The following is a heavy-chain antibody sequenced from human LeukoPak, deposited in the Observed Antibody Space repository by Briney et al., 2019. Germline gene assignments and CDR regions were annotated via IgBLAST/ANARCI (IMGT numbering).Heavy chain of an antibody. Sequence: SETLSLTCAVYGGSSSGYYWSWIRQPPGKGLEWIGEINHSGSTNYNPSLKSRVTISVDTSKNQFSLKLSSVTAADTAVYYCARGGWLRLGFDYWGQGTLVTVSS. CDR3: ARGGWLRLGFDY. V-gene: IGHV4-34*01. D-gene: IGHD5-12*01. J-gene: IGHJ4*02. CDR1: GGSSSGYY. CDR2: INHSGST.